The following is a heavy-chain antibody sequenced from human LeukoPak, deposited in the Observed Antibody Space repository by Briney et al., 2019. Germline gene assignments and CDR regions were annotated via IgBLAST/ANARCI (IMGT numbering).Heavy chain of an antibody. CDR3: ASTVLYDSSGYYYFDY. Sequence: ASVKVSCKTSGDTFSNFGLSWVRQAPGQGLEWMGEFIPMFHTINYAQKFRGRVTITADEPTSTVYMELRGLRSDDTAVYYCASTVLYDSSGYYYFDYWGQGTLVTVSS. D-gene: IGHD3-22*01. CDR1: GDTFSNFG. V-gene: IGHV1-69*13. J-gene: IGHJ4*02. CDR2: FIPMFHTI.